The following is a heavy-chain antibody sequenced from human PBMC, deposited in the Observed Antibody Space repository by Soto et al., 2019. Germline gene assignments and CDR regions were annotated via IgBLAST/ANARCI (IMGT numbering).Heavy chain of an antibody. CDR2: IFYSGST. D-gene: IGHD2-21*02. J-gene: IGHJ4*02. V-gene: IGHV4-30-4*01. CDR3: ASAHCGGDCSYRHDRYYFAS. CDR1: GGSITSDDYY. Sequence: QVQLQESGPGLVKPSQSLSLTCTVSGGSITSDDYYWSWIRQPPGRGLEWIGYIFYSGSTHYNPSLKSRFIISRDTSKKQVALKLSSVTAADTAVYYCASAHCGGDCSYRHDRYYFASWGQGTLVTVSS.